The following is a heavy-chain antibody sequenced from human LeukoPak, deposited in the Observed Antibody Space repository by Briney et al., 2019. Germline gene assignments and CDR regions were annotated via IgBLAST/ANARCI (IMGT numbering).Heavy chain of an antibody. V-gene: IGHV4-34*01. CDR3: ARGQGTVATH. Sequence: SETLSLTCAVSGGSFSGYYWTWIRQPPGKGLEWIGEINHSGSANYNPSLKSRVTISLDTSKNQFSLKLSSVTAADTAVYYCARGQGTVATHWGQGTLVTVSS. CDR2: INHSGSA. CDR1: GGSFSGYY. J-gene: IGHJ4*02. D-gene: IGHD4-17*01.